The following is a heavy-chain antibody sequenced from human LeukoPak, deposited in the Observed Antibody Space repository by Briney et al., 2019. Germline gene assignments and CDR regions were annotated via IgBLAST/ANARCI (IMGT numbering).Heavy chain of an antibody. V-gene: IGHV4-34*01. D-gene: IGHD6-19*01. CDR2: INHSGST. Sequence: SETLSLTCAVYGGSFSGYYWSWIRQPPGKGLEWIGEINHSGSTNYNPSLKSRVTISVDTSKNQFSLKLSSVTAADTAVYYCARGRPGYSSGWPYYYYYMDVWGKGTTVTASS. CDR1: GGSFSGYY. CDR3: ARGRPGYSSGWPYYYYYMDV. J-gene: IGHJ6*03.